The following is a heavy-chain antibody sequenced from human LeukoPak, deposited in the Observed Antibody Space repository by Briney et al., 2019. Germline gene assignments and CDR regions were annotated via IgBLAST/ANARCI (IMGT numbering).Heavy chain of an antibody. V-gene: IGHV4-59*12. CDR3: ARESRYTYGPGYYYMGV. CDR1: GGSISSYY. CDR2: IYYSGYT. D-gene: IGHD5-18*01. Sequence: TSETLSLTCTVSGGSISSYYWSWIRQPPGKGLEWIGCIYYSGYTNYKSSLKSRVTISVDTSKNQFSLKLSSVTAADTAVYYCARESRYTYGPGYYYMGVWGKGTTVTVSS. J-gene: IGHJ6*03.